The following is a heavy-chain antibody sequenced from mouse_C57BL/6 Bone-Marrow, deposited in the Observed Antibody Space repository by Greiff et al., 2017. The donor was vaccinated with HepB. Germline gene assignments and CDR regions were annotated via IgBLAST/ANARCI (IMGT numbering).Heavy chain of an antibody. CDR2: FYPGSGSI. CDR3: ARHEGPAIYYYGSGAWFAY. Sequence: VQLQQSGAELVKPGASVKLSCKASGYTFTEYTIHWVKQRSGQGLEWIGWFYPGSGSIKYNEKFKDKATLTADKSSSTVYMELSRLTSEDSAVYFCARHEGPAIYYYGSGAWFAYWGQGTLVTVSA. D-gene: IGHD1-1*01. V-gene: IGHV1-62-2*01. J-gene: IGHJ3*01. CDR1: GYTFTEYT.